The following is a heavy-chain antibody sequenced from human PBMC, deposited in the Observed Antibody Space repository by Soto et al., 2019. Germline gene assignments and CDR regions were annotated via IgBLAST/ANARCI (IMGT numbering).Heavy chain of an antibody. J-gene: IGHJ6*03. CDR1: GFTFSSYS. V-gene: IGHV3-48*02. Sequence: GGSLRLSCAASGFTFSSYSMNWVRQAPGKGLEWVSYISSSSSTIYYADSVKGRFTISRDNAKNSLYLQMNSLRDEDTTVYYCARAAGGTVTTNYCYYYMDVWGKGTTVTVSS. CDR3: ARAAGGTVTTNYCYYYMDV. CDR2: ISSSSSTI. D-gene: IGHD4-4*01.